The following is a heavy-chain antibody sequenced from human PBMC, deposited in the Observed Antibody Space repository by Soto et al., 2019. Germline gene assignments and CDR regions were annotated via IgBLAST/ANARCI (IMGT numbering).Heavy chain of an antibody. CDR2: ISPVKGRT. Sequence: QVQLVQSGPDLKRPGASMKVSCKASGYTFTSYGISWVRQAPGQGLEWVAWISPVKGRTQYSQKAQGRVTLSTDTSSNTAYMEMTTLRVDDTAVYYCAMDYGDRPEYFKHWGQGTLVTVS. V-gene: IGHV1-18*04. CDR1: GYTFTSYG. D-gene: IGHD4-17*01. CDR3: AMDYGDRPEYFKH. J-gene: IGHJ1*01.